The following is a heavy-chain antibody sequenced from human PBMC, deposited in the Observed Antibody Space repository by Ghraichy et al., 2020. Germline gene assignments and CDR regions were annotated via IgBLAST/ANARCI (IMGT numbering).Heavy chain of an antibody. J-gene: IGHJ4*02. D-gene: IGHD1-26*01. Sequence: SETLSLTCIVSGGSVSSGSYYWSWIRQPPGKGLEWIGYIYDSGSTDYNPSLKSRVTIAEDTSKNQFSLKLSSVTAADTAVYYCARVRIVGVTGYYFDNWGQGTLVTVSS. CDR2: IYDSGST. V-gene: IGHV4-61*01. CDR1: GGSVSSGSYY. CDR3: ARVRIVGVTGYYFDN.